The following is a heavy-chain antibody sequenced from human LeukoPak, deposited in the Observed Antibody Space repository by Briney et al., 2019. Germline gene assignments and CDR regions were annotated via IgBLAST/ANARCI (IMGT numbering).Heavy chain of an antibody. J-gene: IGHJ4*02. CDR3: ARVVLSDSSGKGGFDY. D-gene: IGHD3-22*01. CDR2: IYHSGST. Sequence: PSETLSLTCAVSGGSISSSNWWSWVRQPPGKGLEWIGEIYHSGSTNYNPSLKSRVTISVDKSKNQFSLKLSSVTAADTAVYYCARVVLSDSSGKGGFDYWGQGTLVTVSS. CDR1: GGSISSSNW. V-gene: IGHV4-4*02.